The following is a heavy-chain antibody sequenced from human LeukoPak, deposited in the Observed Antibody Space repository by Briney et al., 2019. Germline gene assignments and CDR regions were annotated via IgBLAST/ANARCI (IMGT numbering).Heavy chain of an antibody. CDR2: IYYSGST. CDR3: ARGYSYGLSLIDY. Sequence: SETLSLTCTVSSGSISSYYWNWIRQPPGKGLEWIGYIYYSGSTNYNPSLKSRVTISVDTSKNQFSLKLTSVTEADTAVYYCARGYSYGLSLIDYWGQGTLVTVSS. CDR1: SGSISSYY. V-gene: IGHV4-59*01. J-gene: IGHJ4*02. D-gene: IGHD5-18*01.